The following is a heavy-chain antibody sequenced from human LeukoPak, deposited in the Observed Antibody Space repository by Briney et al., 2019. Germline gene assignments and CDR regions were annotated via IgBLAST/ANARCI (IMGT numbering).Heavy chain of an antibody. CDR1: GGSFSGYY. J-gene: IGHJ4*02. Sequence: SETLPLTCAVYGGSFSGYYWRWIRQPPGKGLEWIGEINHSGSTNYNPSLKSRVTISVDTSKNQFSLELSSVTAADTAVYYCASGVTGTTKLIDYWGQGTLVTVSS. CDR3: ASGVTGTTKLIDY. V-gene: IGHV4-34*01. D-gene: IGHD1-7*01. CDR2: INHSGST.